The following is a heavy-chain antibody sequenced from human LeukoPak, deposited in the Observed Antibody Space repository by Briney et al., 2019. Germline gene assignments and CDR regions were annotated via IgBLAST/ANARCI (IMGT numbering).Heavy chain of an antibody. CDR3: ARVPDYYDSSGSRKGYAFDI. D-gene: IGHD3-22*01. CDR1: GYTFTGYY. J-gene: IGHJ3*02. CDR2: INPNSGGT. V-gene: IGHV1-2*06. Sequence: GASVKVSCKASGYTFTGYYMHWVRQAPGQGLEWMGRINPNSGGTNYAQKFQGRVTMTRDTSISTAYMELSRLRSDDAAVHYCARVPDYYDSSGSRKGYAFDIWGQGTMVTVSS.